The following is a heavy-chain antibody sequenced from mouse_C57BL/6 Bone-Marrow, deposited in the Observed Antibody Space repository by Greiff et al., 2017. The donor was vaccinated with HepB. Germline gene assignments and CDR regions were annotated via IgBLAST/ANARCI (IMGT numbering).Heavy chain of an antibody. CDR1: GYTFTDYY. Sequence: VQLKQSGPVLVKPGASVKMSCKASGYTFTDYYMNWVKQSHGKSLEWIGVINPYNGGTSYNQKFKGKATLTVDKSSSTAYMELNSLTSEDSAVYYCVYSNYDAMDYWGQGTSVTVSS. J-gene: IGHJ4*01. V-gene: IGHV1-19*01. D-gene: IGHD2-5*01. CDR2: INPYNGGT. CDR3: VYSNYDAMDY.